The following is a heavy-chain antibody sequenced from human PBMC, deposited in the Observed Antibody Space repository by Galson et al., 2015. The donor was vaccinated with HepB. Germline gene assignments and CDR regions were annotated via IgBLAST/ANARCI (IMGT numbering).Heavy chain of an antibody. V-gene: IGHV1-2*02. Sequence: SVKVSCKASGHTFSNYGLTWVRQAPGQGLEWMGWINPISGPANYAQKFQGRVTMTRDTSISTAYMELSRLRSDDTAVYYCARDVTVYDYVWGPYYFDYWGQGTQVTVSS. J-gene: IGHJ4*02. D-gene: IGHD3-16*01. CDR3: ARDVTVYDYVWGPYYFDY. CDR1: GHTFSNYG. CDR2: INPISGPA.